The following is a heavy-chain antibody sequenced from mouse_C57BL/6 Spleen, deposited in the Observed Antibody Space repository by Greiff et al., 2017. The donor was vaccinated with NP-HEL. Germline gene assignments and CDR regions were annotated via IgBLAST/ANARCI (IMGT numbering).Heavy chain of an antibody. Sequence: VQLQQSGAELVKPGASVKLSCKASGYTFTSYWMHWVKQRPGQGLEWIGMIHPNSGSTNYNEKFKSKATLTVDKSSSTAYMQLSSLTSEDSAVYYCAIITTVVAPYAMDYWGQGTSVTVSS. CDR3: AIITTVVAPYAMDY. CDR2: IHPNSGST. D-gene: IGHD1-1*01. V-gene: IGHV1-64*01. CDR1: GYTFTSYW. J-gene: IGHJ4*01.